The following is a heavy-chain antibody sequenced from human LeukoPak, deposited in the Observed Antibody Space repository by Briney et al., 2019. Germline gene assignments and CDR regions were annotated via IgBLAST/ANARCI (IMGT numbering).Heavy chain of an antibody. J-gene: IGHJ5*02. V-gene: IGHV1-18*01. Sequence: ASVKVSCKASGYTFSNYGISWVRQAPGQGLEWMGWISPYNGNTNYAQKLQGRVTMTTDTSTNTAYMDLRSLRSDDTAVYYCARTGTTLVNFVNWFDPWGQGTLVTVSS. D-gene: IGHD1-7*01. CDR1: GYTFSNYG. CDR3: ARTGTTLVNFVNWFDP. CDR2: ISPYNGNT.